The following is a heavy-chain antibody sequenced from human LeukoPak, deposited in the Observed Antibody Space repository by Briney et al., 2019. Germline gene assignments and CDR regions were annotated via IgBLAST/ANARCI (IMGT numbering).Heavy chain of an antibody. CDR2: IYSSGST. J-gene: IGHJ4*02. V-gene: IGHV4-59*01. Sequence: SGTLSLTCTVSGGSLSSYYWSWIRQSPGKGLEWIANIYSSGSTNYNPSLKSRVTISVDTSKNQFSLKVTSVTAADTTVYYCAGSATDFDYWGQGTLVTVSS. D-gene: IGHD4-11*01. CDR3: AGSATDFDY. CDR1: GGSLSSYY.